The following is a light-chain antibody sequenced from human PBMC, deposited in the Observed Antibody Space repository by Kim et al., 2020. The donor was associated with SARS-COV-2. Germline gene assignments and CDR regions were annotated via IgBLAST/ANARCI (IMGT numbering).Light chain of an antibody. CDR2: DAS. J-gene: IGKJ1*01. CDR1: QSITSR. CDR3: QQYNSYSSWT. V-gene: IGKV1-5*01. Sequence: ASVGERVTITCRTSQSITSRLAWYQQKPGKAPKLLIYDASSLKSGVPSRFSGSGSGSEFTLTISSLQPDDFATYYCQQYNSYSSWTFGQGTKLEI.